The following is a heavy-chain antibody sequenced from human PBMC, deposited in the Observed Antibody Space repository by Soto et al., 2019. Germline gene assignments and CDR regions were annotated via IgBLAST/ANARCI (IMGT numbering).Heavy chain of an antibody. Sequence: EVQLLESGGGLVQPGGSPRLSCAASGFTFSSYAMTWVRQAPRNGPEWVSGISGSGGRTYYADSVKGRFTISRDTSKNTLYLQMTSLGAEDTAVYYCAKARGELPYWYFDLWGRGTLVTVSS. V-gene: IGHV3-23*01. J-gene: IGHJ2*01. CDR1: GFTFSSYA. D-gene: IGHD1-26*01. CDR3: AKARGELPYWYFDL. CDR2: ISGSGGRT.